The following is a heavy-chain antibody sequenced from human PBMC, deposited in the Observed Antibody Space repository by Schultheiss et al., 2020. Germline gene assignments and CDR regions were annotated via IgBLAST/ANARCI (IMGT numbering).Heavy chain of an antibody. J-gene: IGHJ3*02. V-gene: IGHV4-31*03. CDR2: IYYSGST. Sequence: SETLSLTCTVSGGSISSGGYYWSWIRQHPGKGLEWIGYIYYSGSTYYNPSLKSRVTISVDTSKNQFSLKLSSVTAADTAVYYCASAEKQPPRVGAFDIWGQGTTVTVSS. CDR3: ASAEKQPPRVGAFDI. CDR1: GGSISSGGYY.